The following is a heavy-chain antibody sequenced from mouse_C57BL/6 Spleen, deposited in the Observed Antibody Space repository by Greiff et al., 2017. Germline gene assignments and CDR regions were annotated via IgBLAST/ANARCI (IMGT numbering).Heavy chain of an antibody. J-gene: IGHJ3*01. CDR1: GYSITSGYY. CDR2: ISYDGSN. Sequence: DVKLVESGPGLVKPSQSLSLTCSVTGYSITSGYYWNWIRQFPGNKLEWMGYISYDGSNNYNPSLKNRISITRDTSKNQFFLKLNSVTTEDTATYYCANWFAYWGQGTLVTVSA. CDR3: ANWFAY. V-gene: IGHV3-6*01.